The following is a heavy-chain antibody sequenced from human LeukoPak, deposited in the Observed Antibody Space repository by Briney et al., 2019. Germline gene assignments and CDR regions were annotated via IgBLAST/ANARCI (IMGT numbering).Heavy chain of an antibody. CDR3: ARAPVTGHWYFDL. V-gene: IGHV4-59*01. Sequence: SETLSLTCSVSGGSITTYHWSWIRHPPGKGLEWIGYIYNSGSANYKPSLKSRLTISVDTSKNHISLKLNSVTAADTAVYYCARAPVTGHWYFDLWGRGTLVTVSS. D-gene: IGHD6-19*01. CDR1: GGSITTYH. J-gene: IGHJ2*01. CDR2: IYNSGSA.